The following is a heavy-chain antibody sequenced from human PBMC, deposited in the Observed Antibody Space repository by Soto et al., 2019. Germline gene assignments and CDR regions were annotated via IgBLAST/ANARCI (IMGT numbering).Heavy chain of an antibody. J-gene: IGHJ6*02. CDR2: MNPNSGNT. CDR1: GYTFTSYD. D-gene: IGHD3-10*01. CDR3: AREMSARGGDV. Sequence: QVQLVQSGAEVKKPGASVKVSCKASGYTFTSYDINWVRQATGQGLEWMGWMNPNSGNTGYAQKFQGRVTMTRNTSINTTYMERSSLRSEDTAMYYWAREMSARGGDVWGQGTTVTVSS. V-gene: IGHV1-8*01.